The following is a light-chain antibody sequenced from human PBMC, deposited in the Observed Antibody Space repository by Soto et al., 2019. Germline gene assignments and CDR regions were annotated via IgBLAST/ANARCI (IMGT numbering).Light chain of an antibody. V-gene: IGKV3-15*01. CDR3: QQYNNWPLT. Sequence: EIVMTQYPATLSGSPGQRATLSCRASQSVSSNLAWYQQKPGQAPRLLIYGASTRATGIPARFSGSGSGTEFTLTISSLQSEDFAVYYCQQYNNWPLTFGGGTKVEIK. CDR2: GAS. CDR1: QSVSSN. J-gene: IGKJ4*01.